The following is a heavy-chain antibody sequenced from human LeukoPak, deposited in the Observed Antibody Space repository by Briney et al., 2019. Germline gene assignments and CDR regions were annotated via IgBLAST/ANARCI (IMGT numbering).Heavy chain of an antibody. CDR1: GYTFTSYA. CDR3: ASAYCGGDCYSGYYYYGMDV. V-gene: IGHV1-3*01. Sequence: ASVKVSCKASGYTFTSYAMHWVRQAPGQRLEWMGWINAGNGNTKYSQKFQGRVTITRDTSASTAYMELNSLRSEDTAVYYCASAYCGGDCYSGYYYYGMDVWGQGTTVTVSS. J-gene: IGHJ6*02. D-gene: IGHD2-21*02. CDR2: INAGNGNT.